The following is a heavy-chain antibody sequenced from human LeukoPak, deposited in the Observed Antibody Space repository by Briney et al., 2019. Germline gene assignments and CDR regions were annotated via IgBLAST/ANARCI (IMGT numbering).Heavy chain of an antibody. CDR1: GFTFTSSA. J-gene: IGHJ4*02. V-gene: IGHV1-58*01. CDR3: ARESYYGSGSYYNPKFDY. Sequence: ASVKVSCKASGFTFTSSAVQWVRQARGQRLEWIGWIVVGSGNTNYAQKFQGRVTITADKSTSTAYMELSSLRSEDTAVYYCARESYYGSGSYYNPKFDYWGQGTLVTVSS. CDR2: IVVGSGNT. D-gene: IGHD3-10*01.